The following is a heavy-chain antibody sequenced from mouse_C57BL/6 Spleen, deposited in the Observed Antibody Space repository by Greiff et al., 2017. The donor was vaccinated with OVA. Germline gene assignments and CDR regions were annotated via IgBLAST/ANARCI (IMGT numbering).Heavy chain of an antibody. CDR2: ISSGGSYT. J-gene: IGHJ4*01. CDR3: ARAGVATGGAMDY. V-gene: IGHV5-6*02. CDR1: GFTFSSYG. D-gene: IGHD1-1*01. Sequence: DVMLVESGGDLVKPGGSLKLSCAASGFTFSSYGMSWVRQTPDKRLEWVATISSGGSYTYYPDSVKGRFTISRDNAKNTLYLQMSSLKSEDTAVYYGARAGVATGGAMDYWGQGTSVTVSS.